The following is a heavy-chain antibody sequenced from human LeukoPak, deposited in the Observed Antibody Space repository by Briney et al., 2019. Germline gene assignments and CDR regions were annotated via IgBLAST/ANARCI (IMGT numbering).Heavy chain of an antibody. J-gene: IGHJ6*03. CDR2: ISSRGDST. CDR3: ARERMERLRFLEWLPDYYYYYMDV. V-gene: IGHV3-23*01. CDR1: GSTFSNYA. D-gene: IGHD3-3*01. Sequence: PGGSLILSCAASGSTFSNYAMSWVRQVPGRGLEWVSTISSRGDSTYDADSVKGRFTISRDNSKNSLYLQMNSVRAEDTAVYYCARERMERLRFLEWLPDYYYYYMDVWGKGTTVTVSS.